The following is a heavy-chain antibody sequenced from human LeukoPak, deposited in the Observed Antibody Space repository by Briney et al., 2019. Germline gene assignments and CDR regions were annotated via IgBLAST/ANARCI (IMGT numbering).Heavy chain of an antibody. J-gene: IGHJ4*02. CDR1: GFTFSSYG. CDR3: ARDLLTVTTEYVFDY. V-gene: IGHV3-33*08. CDR2: IWYDGSDK. D-gene: IGHD4-17*01. Sequence: PGGSLRLSCAASGFTFSSYGMHWVRQAPGKGLEWVALIWYDGSDKYYADSVKGRFTISRDNSKNTLYLQMNSLRAEDTAVYYCARDLLTVTTEYVFDYWGQGTLVTVSS.